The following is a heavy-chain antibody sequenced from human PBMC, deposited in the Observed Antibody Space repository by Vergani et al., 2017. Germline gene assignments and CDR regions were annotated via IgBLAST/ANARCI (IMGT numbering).Heavy chain of an antibody. CDR2: ISAYNGNT. J-gene: IGHJ6*02. D-gene: IGHD1-26*01. V-gene: IGHV1-18*04. Sequence: QVQLVQSGAEVKKPGASVKVSCKASGYTFTSYGISWVRQAPGQGLEWMGWISAYNGNTNYAQKLQGRVTMTTDTSTSKAYMELRSLRSDDTAVYYCARNFKWELQKRSYGMDVWGQGTTVTVSS. CDR1: GYTFTSYG. CDR3: ARNFKWELQKRSYGMDV.